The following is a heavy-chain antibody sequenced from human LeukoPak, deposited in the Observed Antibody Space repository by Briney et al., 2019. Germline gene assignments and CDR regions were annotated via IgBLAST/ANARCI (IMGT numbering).Heavy chain of an antibody. CDR2: ISYDGSNK. V-gene: IGHV3-30*04. J-gene: IGHJ4*02. CDR1: GFTFSSYA. Sequence: GGSLRLSCAAPGFTFSSYAMHWVRQAPGKGLEWVAVISYDGSNKYYADSVKGRFTISRDNSKNTLYLQMNSLRAEDTAVYYCARGRFALGYCSGGSCYSHFDYWGQGTLVTVSS. CDR3: ARGRFALGYCSGGSCYSHFDY. D-gene: IGHD2-15*01.